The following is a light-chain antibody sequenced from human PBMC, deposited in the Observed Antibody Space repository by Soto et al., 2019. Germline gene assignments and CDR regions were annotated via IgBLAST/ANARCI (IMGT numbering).Light chain of an antibody. V-gene: IGKV2-28*01. CDR3: MQVLQSPIT. CDR1: QSLLHSHGYHY. J-gene: IGKJ5*01. CDR2: LAS. Sequence: DIVMTQSPLSLHVTPGDPASISCGSSQSLLHSHGYHYLDWYLQKPGQSPQLLIYLASNRVSGVPDRFSGSGSGTDFTLKISRVEADDVGVYYCMQVLQSPITFGQGTRLEIK.